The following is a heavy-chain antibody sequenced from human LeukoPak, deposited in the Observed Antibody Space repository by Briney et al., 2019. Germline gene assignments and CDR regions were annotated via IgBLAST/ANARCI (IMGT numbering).Heavy chain of an antibody. Sequence: PGGSLRLSCAASGFTFSSYSMNWVRQAPGKGLEWVSYISSSSSTIYYADSVKGRFTISRDNAKNSLYLQMNSLRAEDTAVYYCASTPWYYDILTGPQRDYWGQGTLVTVSS. CDR2: ISSSSSTI. J-gene: IGHJ4*02. D-gene: IGHD3-9*01. V-gene: IGHV3-48*01. CDR1: GFTFSSYS. CDR3: ASTPWYYDILTGPQRDY.